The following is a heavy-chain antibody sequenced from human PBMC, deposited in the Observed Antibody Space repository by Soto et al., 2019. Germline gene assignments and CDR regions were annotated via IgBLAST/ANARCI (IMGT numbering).Heavy chain of an antibody. V-gene: IGHV4-4*07. J-gene: IGHJ6*02. CDR2: IDTSGTT. CDR1: GGSISSYY. D-gene: IGHD3-16*01. CDR3: ARGPRGYVYYHGMDV. Sequence: SETLSLTCTVSGGSISSYYVSWIRQSAGKGLEWIGRIDTSGTTNYNPSLKSRVTMLVDASKSQFSLDLSSVTAADTAVYYCARGPRGYVYYHGMDVWGQGTTVTVSS.